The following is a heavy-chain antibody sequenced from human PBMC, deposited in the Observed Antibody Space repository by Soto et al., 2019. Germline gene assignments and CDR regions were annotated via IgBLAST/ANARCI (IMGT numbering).Heavy chain of an antibody. CDR1: GGSISSSSYY. J-gene: IGHJ4*02. CDR2: IYYSGST. Sequence: SETLSLTCTVSGGSISSSSYYWVLIRQPPGKGLEWIGSIYYSGSTYYNPSLKSRVTISVDTSKNQFSLQLTSVTAADTAVYYCATSYGNAWYTYWGQGTQVTVSS. CDR3: ATSYGNAWYTY. V-gene: IGHV4-39*01. D-gene: IGHD6-13*01.